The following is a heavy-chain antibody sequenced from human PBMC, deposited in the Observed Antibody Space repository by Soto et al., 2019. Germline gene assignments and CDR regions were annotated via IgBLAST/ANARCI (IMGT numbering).Heavy chain of an antibody. CDR2: IYYSGST. J-gene: IGHJ4*02. V-gene: IGHV4-31*03. CDR3: ARWPQLEPRFDY. Sequence: LPETLSLTCTVSGGSISSGDYYWSWIRQHPGKGLEWIGYIYYSGSTYYNPSLKSRVTISVDTSKNQFSLKLSSVTAADTAVYYCARWPQLEPRFDYWGQGTLVTVSS. CDR1: GGSISSGDYY. D-gene: IGHD1-1*01.